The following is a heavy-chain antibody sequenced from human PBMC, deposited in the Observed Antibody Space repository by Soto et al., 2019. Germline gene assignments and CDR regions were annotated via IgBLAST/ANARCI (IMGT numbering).Heavy chain of an antibody. D-gene: IGHD3-9*01. CDR3: ARESAVYDILSPRGMDV. CDR1: GFTFSSYS. CDR2: ISSSSSTI. J-gene: IGHJ6*02. V-gene: IGHV3-48*02. Sequence: GGSLRLSCAASGFTFSSYSMNWVRQAPGKGLEWVSYISSSSSTIYYADSVKDRFTISRDNAKNSLYLQMNSLRDEDTAVYYCARESAVYDILSPRGMDVWGQGTTVTVSS.